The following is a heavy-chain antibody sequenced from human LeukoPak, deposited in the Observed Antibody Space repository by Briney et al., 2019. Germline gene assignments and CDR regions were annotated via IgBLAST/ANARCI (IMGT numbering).Heavy chain of an antibody. J-gene: IGHJ4*02. CDR2: INWNGGST. D-gene: IGHD3-22*01. CDR3: ARLNYDNTSYYSNYFEY. Sequence: RPSETLSLTCTVSGGSISSSSYYWGWVRQAPGKGLEWVSGINWNGGSTGYADSVKGRFTISRDNAKNSLYLQMNSLRAEDTAVYYCARLNYDNTSYYSNYFEYWGQGTLVTVSS. V-gene: IGHV3-20*04. CDR1: GGSISSSSYY.